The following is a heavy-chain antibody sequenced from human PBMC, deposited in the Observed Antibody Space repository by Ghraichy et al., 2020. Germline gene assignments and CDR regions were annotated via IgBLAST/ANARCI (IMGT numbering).Heavy chain of an antibody. CDR1: GFTFNNYA. D-gene: IGHD2-21*02. Sequence: RGSLRLSCEASGFTFNNYAMTWVRQAPGKGLQWVSTISISGRDTFYAESVKGRFTISRDNSKNTLYLQMNTLRVEDTAVYYCSDPPNYWGQGTLVAVSS. V-gene: IGHV3-23*01. CDR3: SDPPNY. J-gene: IGHJ4*02. CDR2: ISISGRDT.